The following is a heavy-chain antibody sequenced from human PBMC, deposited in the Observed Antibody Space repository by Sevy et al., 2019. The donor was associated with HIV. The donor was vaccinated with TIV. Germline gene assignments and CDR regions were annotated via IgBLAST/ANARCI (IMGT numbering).Heavy chain of an antibody. J-gene: IGHJ1*01. CDR1: RFTFSTYD. V-gene: IGHV3-30*03. CDR3: ATRHHIVVVTAIFAEYFQH. D-gene: IGHD2-21*02. CDR2: ISHDGSYQ. Sequence: GGSLRLSCAASRFTFSTYDIHWVRQAPGKGLEWVAVISHDGSYQYYTDSVKGRFTISRDDSKNKAYLQMNSLRADDSGVYYCATRHHIVVVTAIFAEYFQHWGQGTLVTVSS.